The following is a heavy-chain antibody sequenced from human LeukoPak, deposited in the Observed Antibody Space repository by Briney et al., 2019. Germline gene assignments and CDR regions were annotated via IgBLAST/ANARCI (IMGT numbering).Heavy chain of an antibody. Sequence: GGSLRLSCAASGFTFSSYAMSWVRQAPGKGLEWVSAISGSGGSTYYADSVKGRFTISRDNSKNTLYLQMNSLRAEDTAVYYCAKEMRYYDSSGYSKYYFDYWGQETLVTVSS. CDR2: ISGSGGST. CDR3: AKEMRYYDSSGYSKYYFDY. V-gene: IGHV3-23*01. D-gene: IGHD3-22*01. CDR1: GFTFSSYA. J-gene: IGHJ4*02.